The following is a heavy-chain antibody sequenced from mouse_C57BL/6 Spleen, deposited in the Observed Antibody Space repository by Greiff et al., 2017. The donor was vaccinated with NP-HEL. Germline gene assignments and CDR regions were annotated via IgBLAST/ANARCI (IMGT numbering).Heavy chain of an antibody. Sequence: EVKLVESGGGLVKPGGSLKLSCAASGFTFSDYGMHWVRQAPEKGLEWVAYISSGSSTIYYADTVKGRFTIFRDNAKNTLFLQMTSLRSEDTAMYYCAREYYYGSSYDAMDYWGQGTSGTVAS. CDR1: GFTFSDYG. J-gene: IGHJ4*01. D-gene: IGHD1-1*01. V-gene: IGHV5-17*01. CDR2: ISSGSSTI. CDR3: AREYYYGSSYDAMDY.